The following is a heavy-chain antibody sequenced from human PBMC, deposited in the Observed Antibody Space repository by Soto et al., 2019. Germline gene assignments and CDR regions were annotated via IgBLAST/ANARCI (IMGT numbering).Heavy chain of an antibody. D-gene: IGHD4-17*01. J-gene: IGHJ4*02. V-gene: IGHV4-31*11. CDR3: ARAGGYGGNLDY. Sequence: SDTRSLTCAVPGGSICSGGYSWSWIRQPPGKGLEWIGYIYYSGSTYYNPSLKSRVTISVDTSKNQFSLKLSSVTAADTAVYYCARAGGYGGNLDYWGQGTLVTVS. CDR1: GGSICSGGYS. CDR2: IYYSGST.